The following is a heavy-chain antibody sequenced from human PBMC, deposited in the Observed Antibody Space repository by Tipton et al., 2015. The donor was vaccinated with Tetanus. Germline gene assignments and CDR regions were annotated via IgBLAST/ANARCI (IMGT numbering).Heavy chain of an antibody. Sequence: TLSLTCTVSGGSMSTYYWSWIRQPPGKGLEWLAYTSPSGRTNSNYSLESRITISQDMSQNQFSLRLASVTAADTAVYYCARANYDFPKKGPFDSWGQGALVIVSS. CDR2: TSPSGRT. CDR1: GGSMSTYY. V-gene: IGHV4-59*01. CDR3: ARANYDFPKKGPFDS. D-gene: IGHD3-3*01. J-gene: IGHJ4*02.